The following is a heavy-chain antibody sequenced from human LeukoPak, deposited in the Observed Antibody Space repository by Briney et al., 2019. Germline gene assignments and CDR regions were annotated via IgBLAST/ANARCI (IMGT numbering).Heavy chain of an antibody. V-gene: IGHV3-74*01. CDR2: INSDGSST. CDR3: ASPPWGSGSYSLPFQH. CDR1: GFTFSSYW. Sequence: PGGSLRLSCAGSGFTFSSYWMHWVRQAPWKGLVWVSRINSDGSSTSYADSVKGRFTISRDNGKNTLYLQMNSLRAEDTAVYYCASPPWGSGSYSLPFQHWGQGTLVTVSS. D-gene: IGHD3-10*01. J-gene: IGHJ1*01.